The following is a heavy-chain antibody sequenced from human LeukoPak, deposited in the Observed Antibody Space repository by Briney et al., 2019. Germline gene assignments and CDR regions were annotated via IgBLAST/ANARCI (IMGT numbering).Heavy chain of an antibody. CDR1: GYTFTSYG. Sequence: ASVKVSCKASGYTFTSYGISWVRQAPGQGLEWMGWISAYNGNTNYAQKFQGWVTITRDTSISTAYMELSRLRSDDTAVYYCARVVSGWFSLDYWGQGTLVTVSS. J-gene: IGHJ4*02. CDR2: ISAYNGNT. V-gene: IGHV1-18*01. CDR3: ARVVSGWFSLDY. D-gene: IGHD6-19*01.